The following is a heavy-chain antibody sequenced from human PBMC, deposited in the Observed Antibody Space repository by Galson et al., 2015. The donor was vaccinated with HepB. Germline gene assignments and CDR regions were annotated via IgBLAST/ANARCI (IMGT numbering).Heavy chain of an antibody. CDR1: GYTFTSYG. CDR2: ISAYNGNT. D-gene: IGHD1-26*01. CDR3: ARDRGIVGATDAFDI. V-gene: IGHV1-18*01. Sequence: SVKVSCKASGYTFTSYGISWVRQAPGQGLEWMGWISAYNGNTNYAQKLQGRVTMTTDTSTSTAYMELRSLRSDDTAVYYCARDRGIVGATDAFDIWGQGTMVTVSS. J-gene: IGHJ3*02.